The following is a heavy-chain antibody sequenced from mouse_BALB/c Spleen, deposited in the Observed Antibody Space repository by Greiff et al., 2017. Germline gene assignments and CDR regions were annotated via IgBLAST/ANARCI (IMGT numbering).Heavy chain of an antibody. CDR2: ISDGGSYT. CDR1: GFTFSDYY. J-gene: IGHJ3*01. CDR3: AREAYYGIAWFAY. Sequence: EVKLVESGGGLVKPGGSLKLSCAASGFTFSDYYMYWVRQTPEKRLEWVATISDGGSYTYYPDSVKGRFTISRDNAKNNLYLQMSSLKSEVTAMYYCAREAYYGIAWFAYWGQGTLVTVSA. D-gene: IGHD2-10*01. V-gene: IGHV5-4*02.